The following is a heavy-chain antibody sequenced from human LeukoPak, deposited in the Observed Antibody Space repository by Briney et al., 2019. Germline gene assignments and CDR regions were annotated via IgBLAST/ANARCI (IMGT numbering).Heavy chain of an antibody. V-gene: IGHV3-33*06. Sequence: GGSLRLSCAPSGFTFSHYGMHWVRQAPGKGLERVAVIWNDGTDKYYGDSVKGRFTTSRDNSKNTVYLQMNSLRVEDTAVYYCAKDAQRGFDFSNSLESWGQGTLVTVSS. D-gene: IGHD4-11*01. CDR2: IWNDGTDK. CDR1: GFTFSHYG. J-gene: IGHJ4*02. CDR3: AKDAQRGFDFSNSLES.